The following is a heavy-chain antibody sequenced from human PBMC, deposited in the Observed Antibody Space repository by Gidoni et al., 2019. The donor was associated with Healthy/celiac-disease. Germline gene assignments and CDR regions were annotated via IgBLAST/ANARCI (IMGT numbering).Heavy chain of an antibody. Sequence: EVQLVESGGGLVQPGGSLRLSCAASGFPFSRYWMSWVRQAPGKGLEWVANIKQDGSEKYYVDSVKGRFTISRDNAKNSLYLQMNSLRAEDTAVYYCARDHTIKYDYVFSTPAFDPWGQGTLVTVSS. CDR2: IKQDGSEK. CDR1: GFPFSRYW. CDR3: ARDHTIKYDYVFSTPAFDP. V-gene: IGHV3-7*03. J-gene: IGHJ5*02. D-gene: IGHD3-16*01.